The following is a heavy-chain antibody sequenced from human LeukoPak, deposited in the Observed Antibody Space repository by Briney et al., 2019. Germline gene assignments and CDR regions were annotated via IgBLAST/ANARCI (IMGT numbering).Heavy chain of an antibody. D-gene: IGHD3-9*01. V-gene: IGHV1-2*02. CDR1: GYTFTGYY. CDR2: INPNSGGT. CDR3: ARDLGRYFDWGGSDY. Sequence: ASVKVSCKASGYTFTGYYMHWVRQAPGQGLEGMGGINPNSGGTNYAQKFQGRVTMTRDTSISTAYMELSRLRSGDTAVYYCARDLGRYFDWGGSDYWGQGTLVTVSS. J-gene: IGHJ4*02.